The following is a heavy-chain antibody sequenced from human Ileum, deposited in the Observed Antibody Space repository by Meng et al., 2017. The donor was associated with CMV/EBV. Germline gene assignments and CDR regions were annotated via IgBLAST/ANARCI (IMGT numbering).Heavy chain of an antibody. Sequence: LKISCAASGFSFSNSWMHWVRQAPGKGLVWVSRMNSDGTTINYADSVRGRFTISRDNAKNTLYLQMNSLRDEDTAVYYCATAGNYYFGNWGQGTLVTVSS. CDR3: ATAGNYYFGN. J-gene: IGHJ4*02. CDR1: GFSFSNSW. CDR2: MNSDGTTI. V-gene: IGHV3-74*01. D-gene: IGHD1-14*01.